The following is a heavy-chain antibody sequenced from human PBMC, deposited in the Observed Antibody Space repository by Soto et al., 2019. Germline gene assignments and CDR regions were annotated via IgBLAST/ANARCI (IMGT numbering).Heavy chain of an antibody. V-gene: IGHV1-69*13. D-gene: IGHD5-12*01. CDR2: IIPIFGVP. CDR3: ARDVDSGYESPNYNYYGMAV. CDR1: GYTFTSYY. J-gene: IGHJ6*02. Sequence: VASVKVSCKASGYTFTSYYMHWVRRAPGQGLEWMGAIIPIFGVPNYAQNFRGRVTITADDSTSTAYMELSSLTSEDTATYFCARDVDSGYESPNYNYYGMAVWGQGTTVTVSS.